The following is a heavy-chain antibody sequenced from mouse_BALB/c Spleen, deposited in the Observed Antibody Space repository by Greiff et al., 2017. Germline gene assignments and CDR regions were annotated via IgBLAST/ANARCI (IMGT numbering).Heavy chain of an antibody. V-gene: IGHV5-6*01. CDR1: GFTFSSYG. CDR2: ISSGGSYT. D-gene: IGHD2-4*01. Sequence: DVQLVESGGDLVKPGGSLKLSCAASGFTFSSYGMSWVRQTPDKRLEWVATISSGGSYTYYPDSVKGRFTISRDNAKNTLYLQMSSLKSEDTAMYYCARQDDYDRYFDVWGAGTTVTVSS. CDR3: ARQDDYDRYFDV. J-gene: IGHJ1*01.